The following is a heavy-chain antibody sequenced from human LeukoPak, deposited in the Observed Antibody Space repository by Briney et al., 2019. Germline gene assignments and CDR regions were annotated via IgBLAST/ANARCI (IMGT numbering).Heavy chain of an antibody. Sequence: GGSLRLSCTASGFTFGDYAMSWFRQAPGKGLEWVGFIRSKAYGGTTEYAASVKGRFTISSDDPKSIAYLQMNSLKTEDTAVYYCTRVLSGSWVGENYYFDYWGQGTLVTVSS. J-gene: IGHJ4*02. V-gene: IGHV3-49*03. D-gene: IGHD3-16*01. CDR2: IRSKAYGGTT. CDR1: GFTFGDYA. CDR3: TRVLSGSWVGENYYFDY.